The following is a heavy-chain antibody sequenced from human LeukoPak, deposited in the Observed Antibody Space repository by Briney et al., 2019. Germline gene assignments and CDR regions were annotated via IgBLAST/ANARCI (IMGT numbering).Heavy chain of an antibody. D-gene: IGHD2-2*01. CDR1: GESFSGYY. Sequence: PSETLSLTCAVYGESFSGYYWSWIRQSPGKGLEWIGDINHSGSTNYNPSLKSRVTISVDTSKNQFSLKLSSVTAADTAVYYCARELIPAAIDYWGQGTLVTVSS. V-gene: IGHV4-34*01. CDR2: INHSGST. J-gene: IGHJ4*02. CDR3: ARELIPAAIDY.